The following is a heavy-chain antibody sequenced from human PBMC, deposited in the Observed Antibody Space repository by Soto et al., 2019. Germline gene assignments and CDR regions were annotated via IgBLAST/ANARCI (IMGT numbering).Heavy chain of an antibody. CDR1: GFTFSNYA. V-gene: IGHV3-23*01. D-gene: IGHD3-22*01. Sequence: ESGGGLVQPGGSLRLSCAASGFTFSNYAMSWVRQAPGKGLEWVSGITGTGGSTYYGDSVKGRFTISRDNSKNTLYLQMNSLRAEDTAVYYCAKDQGITMVVVTVLLDYWGQGTLVTVSS. CDR3: AKDQGITMVVVTVLLDY. J-gene: IGHJ4*02. CDR2: ITGTGGST.